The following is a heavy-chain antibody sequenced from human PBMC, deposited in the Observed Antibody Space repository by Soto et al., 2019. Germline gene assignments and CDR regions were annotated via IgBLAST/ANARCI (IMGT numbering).Heavy chain of an antibody. Sequence: ASEEASCKASGYTFTSYGISWVRQAPGQGLEWMGWISAYNGNTNYAQKLQGRVTMTTDTSTSTAYMELRSLRSDDTAVYYCAREGPNYYDFWSGYPTLNWFDPWGQGTLVTVSS. CDR3: AREGPNYYDFWSGYPTLNWFDP. CDR2: ISAYNGNT. D-gene: IGHD3-3*01. CDR1: GYTFTSYG. J-gene: IGHJ5*02. V-gene: IGHV1-18*04.